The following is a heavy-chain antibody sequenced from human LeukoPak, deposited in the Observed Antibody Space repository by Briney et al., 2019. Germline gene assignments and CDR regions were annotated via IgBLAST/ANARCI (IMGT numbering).Heavy chain of an antibody. V-gene: IGHV1-69*10. Sequence: SVTVSCKASGGTFSSYAISWVRQAPGQGLEWMGRIIPILGIANYAQKFQGRVTITADKSTSTAYMELSSLRSEDTAVYYCARARSLVGATIDYYYGMDVWGQGTTVTVSS. J-gene: IGHJ6*02. D-gene: IGHD1-26*01. CDR3: ARARSLVGATIDYYYGMDV. CDR2: IIPILGIA. CDR1: GGTFSSYA.